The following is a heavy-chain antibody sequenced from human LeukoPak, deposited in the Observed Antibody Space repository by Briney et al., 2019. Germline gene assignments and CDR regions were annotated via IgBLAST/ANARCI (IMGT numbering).Heavy chain of an antibody. CDR2: IIPIFGIA. CDR1: GGTFSSYA. V-gene: IGHV1-69*04. J-gene: IGHJ5*02. CDR3: ARDSGYGSEINWFDP. Sequence: ASVKVSCKASGGTFSSYAISWVRQAPGQGLEWMGRIIPIFGIANYAQKLQGRVTITADKSTSTAYMELSSLRSEDTAVYYCARDSGYGSEINWFDPWGQGTLVTVSS. D-gene: IGHD3-10*01.